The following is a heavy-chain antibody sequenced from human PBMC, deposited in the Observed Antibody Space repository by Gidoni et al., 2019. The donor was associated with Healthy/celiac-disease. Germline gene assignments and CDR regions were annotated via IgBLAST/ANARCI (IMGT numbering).Heavy chain of an antibody. Sequence: GLEWMGINNPSGGSTSYAQKFQGRVTMTRDTSTSTVYMELSSLRSEDTAVYYCARGVTGGGYYYYGMDVWGQGTTVTVSS. D-gene: IGHD2-21*02. CDR3: ARGVTGGGYYYYGMDV. J-gene: IGHJ6*02. CDR2: NNPSGGST. V-gene: IGHV1-46*01.